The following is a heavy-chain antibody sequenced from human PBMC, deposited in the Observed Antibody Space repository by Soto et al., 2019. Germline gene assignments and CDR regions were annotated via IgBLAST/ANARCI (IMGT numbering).Heavy chain of an antibody. J-gene: IGHJ6*01. D-gene: IGHD3-10*01. CDR1: GFTFSNYG. Sequence: QVQLVESGGGVVQPGRSLRLSCAASGFTFSNYGMHWVRQAPGKGLEWVAVILNDGSNRYHADSVKDRFTISRDNSKNMLYLQRNSLRAEDTVVYYCARDDEYSGNGMDVWGQGTTVTVSP. CDR3: ARDDEYSGNGMDV. CDR2: ILNDGSNR. V-gene: IGHV3-33*01.